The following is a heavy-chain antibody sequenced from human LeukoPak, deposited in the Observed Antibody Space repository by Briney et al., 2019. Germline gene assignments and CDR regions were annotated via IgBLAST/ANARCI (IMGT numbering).Heavy chain of an antibody. CDR2: INHSGST. CDR1: GGSFSGYY. V-gene: IGHV4-34*01. J-gene: IGHJ6*03. CDR3: ARLRSTSPKNRYYYYYMDV. D-gene: IGHD2-2*01. Sequence: SETLSLTCAVYGGSFSGYYWSWIRQPPGKGLEWIGEINHSGSTNYNPSLKSRVTISVDTSKNQFSLKLSSVTAADTAVYYCARLRSTSPKNRYYYYYMDVWGKGTTVTISS.